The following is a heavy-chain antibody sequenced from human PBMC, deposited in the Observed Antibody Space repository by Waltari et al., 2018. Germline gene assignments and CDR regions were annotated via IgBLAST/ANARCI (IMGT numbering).Heavy chain of an antibody. Sequence: QVQLVQSGAEVKEPGASVKVSCKTFGYPFNDYGLHWVRQAPGQGLEWMGWIKTSTGNTKYSQQFQGRVTLNRDSSATTAYMDVSSLKSEDTAIYYCARGGETWNRLETHFDYWGQGTLVTVSS. D-gene: IGHD1-1*01. V-gene: IGHV1-3*04. CDR2: IKTSTGNT. J-gene: IGHJ4*02. CDR1: GYPFNDYG. CDR3: ARGGETWNRLETHFDY.